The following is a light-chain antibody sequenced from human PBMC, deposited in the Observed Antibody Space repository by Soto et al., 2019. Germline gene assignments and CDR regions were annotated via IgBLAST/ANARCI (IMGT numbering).Light chain of an antibody. CDR3: QQLNSYPWT. Sequence: DIQLTQSPSFLSASVGDRVTITCRASQGISSYLAWYQQKPGKAPKLLFYAASTLQSGVPSRFSGSRSGTEFPLTISSLQPEDFATYYCQQLNSYPWTFGQGTKVEIK. J-gene: IGKJ1*01. CDR2: AAS. V-gene: IGKV1-9*01. CDR1: QGISSY.